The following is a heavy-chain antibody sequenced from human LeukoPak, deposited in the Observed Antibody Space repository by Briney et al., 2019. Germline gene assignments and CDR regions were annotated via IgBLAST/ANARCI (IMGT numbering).Heavy chain of an antibody. CDR2: IYYNGGT. V-gene: IGHV4-59*12. D-gene: IGHD3-16*02. Sequence: SETLSLTCTVSGGSISRYYWSWIRQPPGKALEWIGYIYYNGGTNYNPSLKSRVTISVDTSKNQFSLKLSSVTAADTAVYYCAREWGHYDYVWGSYRYNYFDYWGQGTLVTVSS. J-gene: IGHJ4*02. CDR1: GGSISRYY. CDR3: AREWGHYDYVWGSYRYNYFDY.